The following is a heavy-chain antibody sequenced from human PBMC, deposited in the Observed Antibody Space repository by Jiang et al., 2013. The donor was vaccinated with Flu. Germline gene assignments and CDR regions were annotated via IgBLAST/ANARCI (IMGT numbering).Heavy chain of an antibody. J-gene: IGHJ6*01. CDR1: GFTFSTSA. D-gene: IGHD3-3*02. CDR3: AADYSPFSNARHFWSGSAHLHFYYYG. V-gene: IGHV1-58*01. CDR2: IVVGSGNT. Sequence: GAEVKKPGTSVKVSCQASGFTFSTSAVQWVRQARGQRLEWIGWIVVGSGNTNYAQKFQERVTITRDMSTSTAYMEVSSLRSEDTAVYYCAADYSPFSNARHFWSGSAHLHFYYYG.